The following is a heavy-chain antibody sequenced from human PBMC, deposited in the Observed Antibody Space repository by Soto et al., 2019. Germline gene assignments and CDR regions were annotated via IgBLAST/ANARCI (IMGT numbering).Heavy chain of an antibody. J-gene: IGHJ4*02. V-gene: IGHV3-30*18. CDR1: GFTFNSSG. CDR3: AKDQASGQGSFDS. CDR2: ISYDGSNQ. Sequence: LRLSCASSGFTFNSSGMHWVPQAPDKGLEWVALISYDGSNQYYADSVKGRFTISRDNSKNTLFLQMNSLRADDTAVYYCAKDQASGQGSFDSWGQGTLVTVSS.